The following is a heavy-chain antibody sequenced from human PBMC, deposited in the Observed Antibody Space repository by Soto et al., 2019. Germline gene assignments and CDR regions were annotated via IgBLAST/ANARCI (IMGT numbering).Heavy chain of an antibody. Sequence: ASVKVSYKASGYTFTSYAMHWVRQAPGQRFEWMGCINAGNGNTKYSQKFQGRVTITRDTSASTAYMKLSSLRSEDTAVYYCARAPGGSSSFVDYRGQGTLLTVSS. V-gene: IGHV1-3*01. CDR1: GYTFTSYA. J-gene: IGHJ4*02. CDR3: ARAPGGSSSFVDY. D-gene: IGHD6-6*01. CDR2: INAGNGNT.